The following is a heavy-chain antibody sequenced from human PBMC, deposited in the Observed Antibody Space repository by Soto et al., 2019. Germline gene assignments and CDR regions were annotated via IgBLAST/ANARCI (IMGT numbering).Heavy chain of an antibody. CDR1: GGTFSSYA. V-gene: IGHV1-69*13. D-gene: IGHD6-6*01. J-gene: IGHJ3*01. CDR3: ASLYSSSSRAFDV. Sequence: GASVKVSCKASGGTFSSYAISWVRQAPGQGLEWMGGIIPIFGTANYAQKFKGRVTITADESTSTAYMELSSLRTEDTAVYYCASLYSSSSRAFDVWGQGTMVT. CDR2: IIPIFGTA.